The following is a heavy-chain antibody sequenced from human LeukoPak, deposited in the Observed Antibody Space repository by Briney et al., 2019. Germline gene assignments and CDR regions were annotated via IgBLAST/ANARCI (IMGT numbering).Heavy chain of an antibody. CDR3: AGGYYYMDV. Sequence: SETLSLTCTVSGGSINSYYWSWIRQPPGKGLEWIGYIYYSGSTNYNPSLKSRVTISVDTSKNQFSLKLSSVTAADTAVYYCAGGYYYMDVWGKGTTVTISS. CDR1: GGSINSYY. J-gene: IGHJ6*03. CDR2: IYYSGST. V-gene: IGHV4-59*01.